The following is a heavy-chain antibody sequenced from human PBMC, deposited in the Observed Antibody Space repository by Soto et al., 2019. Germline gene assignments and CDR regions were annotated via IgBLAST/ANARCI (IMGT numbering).Heavy chain of an antibody. D-gene: IGHD3-22*01. V-gene: IGHV3-53*04. CDR3: ARDRPHYYDSRMYV. CDR1: GIPVSSNY. J-gene: IGHJ6*02. CDR2: LHSGGAT. Sequence: EVQLVESGGGLVQPGGSLRLSCVDSGIPVSSNYMTWGRQAPGKGLEWVSVLHSGGATYYANSVKCRFTISRHDSTNTLFLRRNSLTADDPAVYYFARDRPHYYDSRMYVWGQGTKVTFSS.